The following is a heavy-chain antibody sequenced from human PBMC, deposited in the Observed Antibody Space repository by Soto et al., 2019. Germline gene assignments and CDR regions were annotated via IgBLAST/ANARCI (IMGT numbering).Heavy chain of an antibody. D-gene: IGHD6-13*01. Sequence: QVQLVESGGGVVQPGRSLRLSCAASGFTFSSYGMHWVRQAPGKGLEWVAVIWYDGSNKYYADSVKGRFTISRDNSKNTVYLQMNGLRAEDTAVYYCARVPYIVDSSSWSYFDYWGQGTLVTVSS. CDR2: IWYDGSNK. J-gene: IGHJ4*02. CDR1: GFTFSSYG. CDR3: ARVPYIVDSSSWSYFDY. V-gene: IGHV3-33*01.